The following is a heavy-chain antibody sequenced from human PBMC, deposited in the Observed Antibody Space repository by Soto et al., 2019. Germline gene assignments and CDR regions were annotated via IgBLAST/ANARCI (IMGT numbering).Heavy chain of an antibody. V-gene: IGHV3-74*03. CDR2: LSSDGFGT. CDR3: ARDLGGPDY. J-gene: IGHJ4*02. D-gene: IGHD3-16*01. Sequence: PGGSLRLSCAASGFTLSAYWMHWVRQAPGRGLEWVSRLSSDGFGTAYADSAKGRFHISRDNARNTLFLQMNGLRAEDTAVYYCARDLGGPDYWGRGTLVTVSS. CDR1: GFTLSAYW.